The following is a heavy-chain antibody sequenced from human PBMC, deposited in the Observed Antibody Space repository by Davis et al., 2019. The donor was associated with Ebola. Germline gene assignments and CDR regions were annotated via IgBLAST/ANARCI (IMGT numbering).Heavy chain of an antibody. CDR2: ISGDNGNT. J-gene: IGHJ3*02. V-gene: IGHV1-18*01. D-gene: IGHD6-13*01. CDR3: ARGRSSSRWAFDM. Sequence: ASVKVSCKASGYTFTTYGISWVRQAPGQGLEWMGWISGDNGNTKYAQKLQGRVTMTTDTSASTAYMELRSLRSDDTAVYYCARGRSSSRWAFDMWGQGTMVTVSS. CDR1: GYTFTTYG.